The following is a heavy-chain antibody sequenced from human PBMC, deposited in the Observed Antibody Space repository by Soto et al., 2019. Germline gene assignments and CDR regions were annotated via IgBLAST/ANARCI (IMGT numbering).Heavy chain of an antibody. CDR2: LSVGNGDT. CDR3: ATSEGDCGGGSCYNYFYYYGMDV. V-gene: IGHV1-3*01. Sequence: VASVKVSCKASGDTRTDFSMHWVRQAPGQRPEWMGWLSVGNGDTKYSQKFQGRVTITRDTSARTAYMELSNLRSEDTAVYYCATSEGDCGGGSCYNYFYYYGMDVSGQAITVTVS. J-gene: IGHJ6*02. CDR1: GDTRTDFS. D-gene: IGHD2-15*01.